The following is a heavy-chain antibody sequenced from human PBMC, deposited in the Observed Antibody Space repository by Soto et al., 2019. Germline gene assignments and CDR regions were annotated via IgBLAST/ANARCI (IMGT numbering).Heavy chain of an antibody. D-gene: IGHD6-13*01. J-gene: IGHJ4*02. CDR2: IYHSGST. V-gene: IGHV4-30-2*01. CDR1: GGSICSGGYS. CDR3: ASGQQLVRNY. Sequence: PSVTLPLTCAVSGGSICSGGYSWSWIRQPPGKGLEWIGYIYHSGSTYYNPSLKSRVTISVDRSKNQFSLKLSSVTAADTAVYYCASGQQLVRNYWGQGTLVTVSS.